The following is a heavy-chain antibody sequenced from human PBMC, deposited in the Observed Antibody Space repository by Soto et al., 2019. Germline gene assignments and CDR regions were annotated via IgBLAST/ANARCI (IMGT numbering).Heavy chain of an antibody. CDR2: ITGAGGST. D-gene: IGHD3-16*01. J-gene: IGHJ6*03. V-gene: IGHV3-23*01. Sequence: EVQLLESGGGLVQPGGSLRVSCAASGFPFSTYAMRWVRQAPGKGLECVSGITGAGGSTLYADSVKGRFLISRDNLKNTLFLQMNSLTAEDTAVYYCARVGSAAGYCYMDVWGKGTTVTVSS. CDR1: GFPFSTYA. CDR3: ARVGSAAGYCYMDV.